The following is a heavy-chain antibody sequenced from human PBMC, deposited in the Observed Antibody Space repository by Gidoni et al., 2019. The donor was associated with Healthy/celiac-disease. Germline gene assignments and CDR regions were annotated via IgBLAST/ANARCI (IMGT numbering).Heavy chain of an antibody. D-gene: IGHD2-8*02. CDR1: GLPFSSYA. J-gene: IGHJ6*03. V-gene: IGHV3-23*04. CDR3: AKAGYCTGGVCDPYYYYMDV. CDR2: ISGSGGST. Sequence: EVQLVESGGGLVQPGGSLRRSCAASGLPFSSYAMSWVRQAPGKGLEWVSAISGSGGSTYYADSVKGRFTISRDNSKNTLYLQMNSLRAEDTAVYYCAKAGYCTGGVCDPYYYYMDVWGKGTTVTVSS.